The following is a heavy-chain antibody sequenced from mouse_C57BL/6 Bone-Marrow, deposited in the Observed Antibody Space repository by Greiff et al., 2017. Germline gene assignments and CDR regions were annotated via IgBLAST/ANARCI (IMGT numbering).Heavy chain of an antibody. D-gene: IGHD1-1*01. CDR1: GYTFTSYW. J-gene: IGHJ4*01. V-gene: IGHV1-59*01. CDR2: IDPSDSYT. Sequence: QVQLQQSGAELVRPGTSVKLSCKASGYTFTSYWMHWVKQRPGQGLEWIGVIDPSDSYTNYNQKFKGKATLTVDTSSSTAYMQLSSLTSEDSAVYYCARQGLLRYLYAMDYWGQGTSVTVSS. CDR3: ARQGLLRYLYAMDY.